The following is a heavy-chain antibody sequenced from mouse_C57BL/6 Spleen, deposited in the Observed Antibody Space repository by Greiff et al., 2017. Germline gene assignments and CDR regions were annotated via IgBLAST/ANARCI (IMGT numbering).Heavy chain of an antibody. V-gene: IGHV1-66*01. D-gene: IGHD4-1*02. CDR1: GYSFTSYY. CDR2: IYPGSGYP. J-gene: IGHJ3*01. Sequence: QVQLQQSGPELVKPGASVKISCKASGYSFTSYYIPWVKQRPGQGLEWTGWIYPGSGYPKYHETFTGQAKRTADTSASPAYRQLSSLTSEDCAVYYCARDESNFPTGTGCAYWGQGTLVTVSA. CDR3: ARDESNFPTGTGCAY.